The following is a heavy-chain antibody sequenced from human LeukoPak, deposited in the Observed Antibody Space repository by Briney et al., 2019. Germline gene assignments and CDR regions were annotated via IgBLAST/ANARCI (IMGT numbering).Heavy chain of an antibody. J-gene: IGHJ4*02. CDR3: ARDRGYFDN. V-gene: IGHV3-74*01. Sequence: GGSLRLSCAASGFTFSSYWMHWVCQAPGKGLVWVSRINSDGSRTTYADSVKGRFTISRDNAKNTLHLQMNSLRAEDTAVYYCARDRGYFDNWGQGTLVTVSS. CDR1: GFTFSSYW. CDR2: INSDGSRT.